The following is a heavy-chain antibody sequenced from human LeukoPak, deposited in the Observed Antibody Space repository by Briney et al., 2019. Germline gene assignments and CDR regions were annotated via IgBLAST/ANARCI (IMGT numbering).Heavy chain of an antibody. CDR2: ISYDGSNK. D-gene: IGHD4-11*01. J-gene: IGHJ6*02. Sequence: GGSLRLSCAASGFTFSSYAMHWVRQAPGKGLEWVAVISYDGSNKYYADSVKGRFTISRDNSKNTLYLQMNSLRAEDTAVYYCAKDRDMTTGGPPGYGMDVWGQGTTVTVSS. CDR3: AKDRDMTTGGPPGYGMDV. CDR1: GFTFSSYA. V-gene: IGHV3-30*04.